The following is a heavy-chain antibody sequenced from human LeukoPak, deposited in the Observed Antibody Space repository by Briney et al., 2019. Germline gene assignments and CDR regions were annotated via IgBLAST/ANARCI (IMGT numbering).Heavy chain of an antibody. J-gene: IGHJ4*02. CDR2: ITGSGGRT. Sequence: TGGSLRLSCSASKFTFSSCAMSWVRQAPGKGLEWVSGITGSGGRTYYADSVKGRFTISRDNSKITLYLRLNSRRADDTALYYCAKGESAAALTFIDYWGQGTLVTV. CDR3: AKGESAAALTFIDY. CDR1: KFTFSSCA. D-gene: IGHD6-13*01. V-gene: IGHV3-23*01.